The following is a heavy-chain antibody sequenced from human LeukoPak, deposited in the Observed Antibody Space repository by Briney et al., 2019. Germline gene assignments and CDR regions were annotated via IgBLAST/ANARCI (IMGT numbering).Heavy chain of an antibody. Sequence: SETLSLTCTVSGGSISSYYWSWIRQPPGKGLEWIGYIYYSGTTNYNPSLKSRVTISVDTSKNQFSLRLNSVTAADTAVYYCARDRGSWPHATFDIWGQGTTVTVSS. V-gene: IGHV4-59*01. CDR3: ARDRGSWPHATFDI. J-gene: IGHJ3*02. D-gene: IGHD3-16*01. CDR1: GGSISSYY. CDR2: IYYSGTT.